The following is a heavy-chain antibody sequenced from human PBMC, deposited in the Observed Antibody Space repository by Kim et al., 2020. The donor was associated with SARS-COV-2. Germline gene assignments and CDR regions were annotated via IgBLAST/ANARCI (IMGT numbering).Heavy chain of an antibody. J-gene: IGHJ4*02. V-gene: IGHV3-23*01. D-gene: IGHD2-8*02. CDR3: VKEGPNYDNTGWTFRGDY. CDR1: GFSFSNYA. CDR2: ISGNGVTT. Sequence: GGSLRLSCGASGFSFSNYAMSWVRQAPGKGLEWVSGISGNGVTTYYGVSVRGRFTMSRDNSKNTLYLQMNSLRADDTAVYYCVKEGPNYDNTGWTFRGDYWGQGALVTVSS.